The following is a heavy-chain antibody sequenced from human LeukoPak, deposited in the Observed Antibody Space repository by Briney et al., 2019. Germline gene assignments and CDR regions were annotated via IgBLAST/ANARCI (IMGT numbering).Heavy chain of an antibody. D-gene: IGHD3-16*02. J-gene: IGHJ4*02. CDR1: GGSFSGYY. Sequence: SETLSLTCAVYGGSFSGYYWSWIRQPPGKGLEWIGEINHSESTNYNPSLKSRVTISVDTSKNQFSLKLSSVTAADTAVYYCARRDYVWESYRLNYFDYWGQGTLVTVSS. CDR2: INHSEST. CDR3: ARRDYVWESYRLNYFDY. V-gene: IGHV4-34*01.